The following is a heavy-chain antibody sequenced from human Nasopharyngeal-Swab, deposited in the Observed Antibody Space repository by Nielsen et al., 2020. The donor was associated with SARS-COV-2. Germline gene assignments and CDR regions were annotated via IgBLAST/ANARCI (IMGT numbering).Heavy chain of an antibody. D-gene: IGHD2-2*01. J-gene: IGHJ4*02. CDR3: ARSMYCSSTSCRYYFDY. V-gene: IGHV4-31*03. CDR2: IYYSGST. Sequence: SETLSLTCTVSGGSFSSAGYFWTWLRQRPGRGLEWIGYIYYSGSTYYNPSLKSRVTISVDTSKNHFSLKLSSVTAADTAVYFCARSMYCSSTSCRYYFDYWGQGTLVTVSS. CDR1: GGSFSSAGYF.